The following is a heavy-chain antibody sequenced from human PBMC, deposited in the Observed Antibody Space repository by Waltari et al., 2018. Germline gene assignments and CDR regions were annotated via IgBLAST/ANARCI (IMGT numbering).Heavy chain of an antibody. CDR1: GFTFKTYT. CDR3: ARFEGAPYFFEF. D-gene: IGHD3-3*01. CDR2: ISPSSGTI. J-gene: IGHJ4*02. Sequence: EVQFVESGGGLVKPGGSLRLSCAASGFTFKTYTMNWVRQAPGKGLEWVASISPSSGTIYYADSVQGRFTISRDNAGNSVYLQMNSLRAEDSAVYYCARFEGAPYFFEFWGQGTLVSVSS. V-gene: IGHV3-21*01.